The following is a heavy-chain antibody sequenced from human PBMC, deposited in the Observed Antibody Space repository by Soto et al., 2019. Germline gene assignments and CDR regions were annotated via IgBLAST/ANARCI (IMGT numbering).Heavy chain of an antibody. V-gene: IGHV3-53*01. CDR1: GFTVSYNY. J-gene: IGHJ3*02. Sequence: PVGSLRLSCAVSGFTVSYNYMNWVRQAPGKGLEWVSVIYRGGDTFYADSVKGRFTISRDNSKNTLYLQMNSLRAEDTAVYYCARGMYGSGSYYIGDAFDMWGQGTMVTVS. CDR3: ARGMYGSGSYYIGDAFDM. D-gene: IGHD3-10*01. CDR2: IYRGGDT.